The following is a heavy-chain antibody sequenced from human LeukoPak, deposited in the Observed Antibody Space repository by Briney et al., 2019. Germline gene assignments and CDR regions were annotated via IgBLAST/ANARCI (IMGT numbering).Heavy chain of an antibody. V-gene: IGHV1-69*05. CDR3: ASSILGAYYFDY. CDR1: GGTFSSYA. J-gene: IGHJ4*02. Sequence: SVKVSCKASGGTFSSYAISWVRQAPGQGLVLMGGIIPIFGTANYAQKFQGRVTITTDESTSTAYMELSSLRSEDTAVYYCASSILGAYYFDYWGQGTLVTVSS. CDR2: IIPIFGTA.